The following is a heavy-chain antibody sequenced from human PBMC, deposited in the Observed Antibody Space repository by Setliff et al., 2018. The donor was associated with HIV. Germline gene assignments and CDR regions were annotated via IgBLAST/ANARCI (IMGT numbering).Heavy chain of an antibody. CDR2: IYYSGNT. D-gene: IGHD6-6*01. J-gene: IGHJ5*02. CDR1: GGSISSEGYY. Sequence: LSLTCTVSGGSISSEGYYWSWIRQHPGKGLEWIGYIYYSGNTYYSPSLKSRLTISVDTSKNQFSMKLRSVTAADTAVYYCVRAEYSSSSDWFAPWGQGALVTVSS. CDR3: VRAEYSSSSDWFAP. V-gene: IGHV4-31*02.